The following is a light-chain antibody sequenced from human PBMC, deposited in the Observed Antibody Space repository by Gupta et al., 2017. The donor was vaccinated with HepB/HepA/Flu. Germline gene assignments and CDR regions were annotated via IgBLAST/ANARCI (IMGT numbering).Light chain of an antibody. CDR3: QQRSEWPIA. CDR2: DAS. V-gene: IGKV3-11*01. J-gene: IGKJ5*01. CDR1: QSVGSY. Sequence: EIVLTQSPATLSLSPGERATLSCRASQSVGSYLAWYQQKPGQAPRLLINDASNRATGIPARFSGRGSGTDFTLTINSLEPEDFSIYYCQQRSEWPIAFGQGTRVEIK.